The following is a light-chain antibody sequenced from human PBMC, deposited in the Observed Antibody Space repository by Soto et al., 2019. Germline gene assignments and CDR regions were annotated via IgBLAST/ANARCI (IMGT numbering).Light chain of an antibody. Sequence: EIVLTQSPGTLSLSPGERATLSCRASQSVSNSYLAWYQQKPGQAPRLLIYGAATRATGIPDRFSGSGSGTDFILTISRLEPEDFAVYDCQQYGRSPPITFGQGTRLEIK. CDR3: QQYGRSPPIT. CDR1: QSVSNSY. V-gene: IGKV3-20*01. CDR2: GAA. J-gene: IGKJ5*01.